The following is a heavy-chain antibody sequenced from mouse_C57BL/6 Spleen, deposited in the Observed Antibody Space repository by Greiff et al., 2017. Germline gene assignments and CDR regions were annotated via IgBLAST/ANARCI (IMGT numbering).Heavy chain of an antibody. CDR3: ARQEYGSSFPVYYFDY. V-gene: IGHV5-17*01. J-gene: IGHJ2*01. CDR2: ISSGSSTI. CDR1: GFTFSDYG. Sequence: EVMLVESGGGLVKPGGSLKLSCAASGFTFSDYGMHWVRQAPEKGLEWVAYISSGSSTIYYADTVKGRFTISRDNAKNTLFLQMTSLRSEDTAMYYWARQEYGSSFPVYYFDYWGQGTTLTVSS. D-gene: IGHD1-1*01.